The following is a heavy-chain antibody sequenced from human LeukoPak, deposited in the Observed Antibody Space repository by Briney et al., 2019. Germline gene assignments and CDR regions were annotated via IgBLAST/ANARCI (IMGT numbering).Heavy chain of an antibody. CDR2: IYHSGST. V-gene: IGHV4-4*02. CDR1: GGSISSSNW. CDR3: ARLSDSGSYYFDY. Sequence: SETLSLTCAVSGGSISSSNWWSWARQPPGKGLEWIGEIYHSGSTNYNPSLKSRVTISVDKSKNQFSLKLSSVTAADTAVYYCARLSDSGSYYFDYWGQGTLVTVSS. D-gene: IGHD1-26*01. J-gene: IGHJ4*02.